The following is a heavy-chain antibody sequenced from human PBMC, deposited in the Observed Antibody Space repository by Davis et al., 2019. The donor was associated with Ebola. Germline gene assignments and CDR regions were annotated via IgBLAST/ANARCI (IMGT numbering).Heavy chain of an antibody. CDR2: IYYSGAT. J-gene: IGHJ4*02. CDR3: ARHVYYSDSSGYDFSFDY. V-gene: IGHV4-34*01. CDR1: GGSFSGYY. D-gene: IGHD3-22*01. Sequence: MPSETLSLTCAVYGGSFSGYYWSWIRQPPGKGLEWIGSIYYSGATYYNPSLKSRVTISVDTSKNQFSLKLSSVTAADTAVYYCARHVYYSDSSGYDFSFDYWGQGTLVTVSS.